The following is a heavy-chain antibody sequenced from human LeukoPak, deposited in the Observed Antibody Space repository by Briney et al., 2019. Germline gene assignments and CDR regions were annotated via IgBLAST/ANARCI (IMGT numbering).Heavy chain of an antibody. Sequence: GGSLRLSCAASGFTFSSYGMHWVRQAPGKGLEWVAFIRYDGSNKYYADSVKGRFTISRDNSKNTLYLQMNSLGAEDTAVYYCAKGMITFGGVIVTSLLLDYWGQGTLVTVSS. CDR3: AKGMITFGGVIVTSLLLDY. CDR2: IRYDGSNK. V-gene: IGHV3-30*02. CDR1: GFTFSSYG. D-gene: IGHD3-16*02. J-gene: IGHJ4*02.